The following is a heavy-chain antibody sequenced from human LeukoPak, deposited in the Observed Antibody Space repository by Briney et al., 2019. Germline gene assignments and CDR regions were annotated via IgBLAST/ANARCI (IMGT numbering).Heavy chain of an antibody. Sequence: GSLRLSCAASGFTFNLVWMSWVRQTPGKGLQWVARFSVTPDGPATDYATPVRGRFTISRDDSRNMVYLQMSSLRTDDTAVYYCVWSSTWDKRFYLDQWGQGTLVTVSS. D-gene: IGHD6-6*01. CDR2: FSVTPDGPAT. CDR3: VWSSTWDKRFYLDQ. J-gene: IGHJ4*02. CDR1: GFTFNLVW. V-gene: IGHV3-15*01.